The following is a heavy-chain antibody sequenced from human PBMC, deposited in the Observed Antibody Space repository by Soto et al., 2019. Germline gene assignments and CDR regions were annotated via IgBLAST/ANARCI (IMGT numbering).Heavy chain of an antibody. Sequence: SETLCLTCTFSCGSISSSNWCIWVRHPPVKGLELIGEIYHSGSTNYNPSLKSRVTISVDKSKNQFSLKLSSVTAADTAVYYCASLLAAARDISYYFDYWGQGTLVTVSS. J-gene: IGHJ4*02. D-gene: IGHD6-13*01. CDR1: CGSISSSNW. CDR3: ASLLAAARDISYYFDY. CDR2: IYHSGST. V-gene: IGHV4-4*02.